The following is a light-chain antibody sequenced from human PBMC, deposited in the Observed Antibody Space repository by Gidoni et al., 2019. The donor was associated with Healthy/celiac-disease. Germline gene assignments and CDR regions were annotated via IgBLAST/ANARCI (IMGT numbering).Light chain of an antibody. CDR3: QPSSNWPQT. V-gene: IGKV3-11*01. Sequence: MMLTPFPATVTFSPGESDTFNCIASQSVSSYLAWYQQKPGQAPRLLIYYASNRAIGIPARFRCSGSGDNFTLTISSLGPEDFAVYYCQPSSNWPQTFGGGTKVEIQ. CDR2: YAS. CDR1: QSVSSY. J-gene: IGKJ4*01.